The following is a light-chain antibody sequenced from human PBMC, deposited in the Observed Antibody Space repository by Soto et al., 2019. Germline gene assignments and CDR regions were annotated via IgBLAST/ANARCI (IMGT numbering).Light chain of an antibody. CDR2: RAS. V-gene: IGKV3-20*01. CDR1: QSVSSNY. CDR3: QQYGSSPLT. Sequence: DSVLTQSPGTLSLSPGEGPTLSCRASQSVSSNYLAWYQQKPGQTPKVLIYRASTRATGIPDRFSGSGSGTDFTLTISRLEAEDFAVYYCQQYGSSPLTFGGGTKVDI. J-gene: IGKJ4*01.